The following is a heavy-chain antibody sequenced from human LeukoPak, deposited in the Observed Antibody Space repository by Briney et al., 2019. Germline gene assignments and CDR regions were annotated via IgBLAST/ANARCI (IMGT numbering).Heavy chain of an antibody. CDR1: GGSISSGGYY. D-gene: IGHD6-13*01. CDR3: ARRDSSSWQFQH. V-gene: IGHV4-31*03. J-gene: IGHJ1*01. Sequence: SQTLSLTCTVSGGSISSGGYYWSWIRQHPGKGLEWIGYIYYSGSTYYNPSLKSRVTISIDTSKNQFSLKLSSVTAADTAVYYCARRDSSSWQFQHWGQGTLVTVSS. CDR2: IYYSGST.